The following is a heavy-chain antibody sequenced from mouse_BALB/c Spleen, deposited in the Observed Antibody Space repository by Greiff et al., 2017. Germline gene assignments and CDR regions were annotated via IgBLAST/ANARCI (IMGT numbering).Heavy chain of an antibody. CDR3: ARGAPLAY. J-gene: IGHJ3*01. V-gene: IGHV3-2*02. CDR2: ISYSGST. CDR1: GYSITSDYA. D-gene: IGHD6-1*01. Sequence: EVQGVESGPGLVKPSQSLSLTCTVTGYSITSDYAWNWIRQFPGNKLEWMGYISYSGSTSYNPSLKSRISITRDTSKNQFFLQLNSVTTEDTATYYCARGAPLAYWGQGTLVTVSA.